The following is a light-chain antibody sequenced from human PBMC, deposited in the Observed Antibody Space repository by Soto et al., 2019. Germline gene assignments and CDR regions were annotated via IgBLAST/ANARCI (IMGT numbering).Light chain of an antibody. CDR2: GAS. V-gene: IGKV3-15*01. J-gene: IGKJ1*01. Sequence: EVVMTQSPATLSVSPGERATLSCRASQSVNANLAWYQQKPGQAPRLLIHGASKRATGVPARFSGSGFGTEFSLTISSLQAGEFAVYYCQQYNTWLWTFGQGTKVEI. CDR1: QSVNAN. CDR3: QQYNTWLWT.